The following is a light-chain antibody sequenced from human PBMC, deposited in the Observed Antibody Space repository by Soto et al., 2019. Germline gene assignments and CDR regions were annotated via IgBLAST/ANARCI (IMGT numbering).Light chain of an antibody. CDR3: KHYNKYLAWT. V-gene: IGKV3-15*01. CDR1: QSVGVK. CDR2: EAS. Sequence: EILMTQSPATLSVSPGERATLFCRASQSVGVKLAWYQQKPGQAPRLLIFEASTRATGIPARFSGSGSGTDFTLTISSLQSADFAVYYCKHYNKYLAWTFGQGTKVEVK. J-gene: IGKJ1*01.